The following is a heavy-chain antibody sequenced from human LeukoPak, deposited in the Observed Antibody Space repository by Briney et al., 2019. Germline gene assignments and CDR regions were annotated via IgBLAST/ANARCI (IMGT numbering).Heavy chain of an antibody. CDR3: VKATTTSDYYYMDV. CDR2: VTWDGGST. CDR1: GFTFGDYA. J-gene: IGHJ6*03. V-gene: IGHV3-43D*04. Sequence: GGFLRLSCAASGFTFGDYAMHWVRQAPGKGPEWVSLVTWDGGSTYYADTVKGRFTISRDNTKNSLYLQMNSLRPEDTGLYYCVKATTTSDYYYMDVWGTGTTVIVSS. D-gene: IGHD1-26*01.